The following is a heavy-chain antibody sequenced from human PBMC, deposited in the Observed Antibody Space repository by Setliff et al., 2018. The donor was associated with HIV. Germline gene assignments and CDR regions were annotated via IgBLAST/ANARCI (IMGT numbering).Heavy chain of an antibody. J-gene: IGHJ6*03. CDR3: ARDRRAGVYYYTDV. CDR2: INPDNGRT. Sequence: ASVKVSCKASGYIFTGYYMHWVRRAPGQGFEWMGWINPDNGRTQYGQKFQGRLTLTRDTSTRTAYMELSGLTFDDTAMYYCARDRRAGVYYYTDVWGTGTTVTSP. CDR1: GYIFTGYY. D-gene: IGHD7-27*01. V-gene: IGHV1-2*02.